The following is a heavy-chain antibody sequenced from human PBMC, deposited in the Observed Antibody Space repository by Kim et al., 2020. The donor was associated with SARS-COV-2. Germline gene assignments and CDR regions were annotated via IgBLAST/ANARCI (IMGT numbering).Heavy chain of an antibody. V-gene: IGHV4-31*03. Sequence: SETLSLTCTVSGGSISSGGYYWSWIRQHPGKGLEWIGYIYYSGSTYNNSFLKSRVTISVDTSKNQFSLKLSSVTAADTAVYYCAMAMGITIFGVVIVNWFDPWGQGTLVTVSS. CDR3: AMAMGITIFGVVIVNWFDP. CDR1: GGSISSGGYY. J-gene: IGHJ5*02. CDR2: IYYSGST. D-gene: IGHD3-3*01.